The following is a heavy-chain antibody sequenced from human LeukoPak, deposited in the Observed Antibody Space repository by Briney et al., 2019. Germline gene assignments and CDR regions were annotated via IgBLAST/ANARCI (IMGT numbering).Heavy chain of an antibody. J-gene: IGHJ6*02. Sequence: GGSLRLSCAASGFTFSSYWMNWARKAPGKGLEWVASINHNGSVNYYVDSVKGRFTISRDNAKNSLHLQMSNLRAEDTAVYFCARGGGLDVWGQGATVTVSS. V-gene: IGHV3-7*03. CDR1: GFTFSSYW. CDR2: INHNGSVN. CDR3: ARGGGLDV. D-gene: IGHD3-16*01.